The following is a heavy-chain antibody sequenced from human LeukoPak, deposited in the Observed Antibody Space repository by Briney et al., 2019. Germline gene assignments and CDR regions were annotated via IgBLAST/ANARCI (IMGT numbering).Heavy chain of an antibody. Sequence: SETLSLTCTVSGGSISSSSYYWGWIRQPPGKGLEWIGSIYYSGSPYYNPSLKSRVTISVDASKKQFSLKLSSVTAADTAVYYCARGEGNWNDGGTFDYWGQGTLVTVSS. J-gene: IGHJ4*02. D-gene: IGHD1-1*01. CDR2: IYYSGSP. CDR3: ARGEGNWNDGGTFDY. V-gene: IGHV4-39*01. CDR1: GGSISSSSYY.